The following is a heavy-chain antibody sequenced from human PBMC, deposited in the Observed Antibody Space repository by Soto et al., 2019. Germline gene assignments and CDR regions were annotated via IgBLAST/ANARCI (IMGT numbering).Heavy chain of an antibody. D-gene: IGHD1-26*01. V-gene: IGHV4-61*01. CDR1: GASVRSGNYY. J-gene: IGHJ4*02. CDR2: ISYSGST. Sequence: QVQLQESGPGLVKPSETLSLTCTVSGASVRSGNYYWSWIRQAPGKGLECIGYISYSGSTNYNPSLKSRVTISIDTSKNQFSLKLSSVTAADTAVYYCARGSGSYYAYWGQGTLVTVSS. CDR3: ARGSGSYYAY.